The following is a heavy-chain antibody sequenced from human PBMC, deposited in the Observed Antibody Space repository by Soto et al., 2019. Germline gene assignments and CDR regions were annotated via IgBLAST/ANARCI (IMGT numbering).Heavy chain of an antibody. D-gene: IGHD3-22*01. J-gene: IGHJ4*02. CDR2: VIPILGIA. CDR3: TSRYDSSAY. V-gene: IGHV1-69*02. CDR1: GGTFSSYT. Sequence: QVQLVQSGAEVKKPGSSVKVSCKASGGTFSSYTISWVRQAPGQGLEWMGRVIPILGIANYAQKFQGRVTITADKTTSTPYMELSTLRSEDTRVYYCTSRYDSSAYWGQGPLVTVSS.